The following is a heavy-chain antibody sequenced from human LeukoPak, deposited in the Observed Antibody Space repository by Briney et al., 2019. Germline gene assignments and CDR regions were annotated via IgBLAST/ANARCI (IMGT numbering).Heavy chain of an antibody. J-gene: IGHJ4*02. CDR1: GGSISSYY. D-gene: IGHD6-13*01. Sequence: SSETLSLTCTVSGGSISSYYWSWIRQPPGKELEWIGYIYYRGSTNYNPSLKSRVTISVDTSKNQFSLKLSSVTAADTAVYYCARDRYSSSTPAYWGQGTLVTVSS. CDR3: ARDRYSSSTPAY. CDR2: IYYRGST. V-gene: IGHV4-59*01.